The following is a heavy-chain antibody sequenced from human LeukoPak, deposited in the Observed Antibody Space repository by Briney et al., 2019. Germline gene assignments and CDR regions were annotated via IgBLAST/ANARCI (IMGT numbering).Heavy chain of an antibody. J-gene: IGHJ4*02. D-gene: IGHD3-9*01. CDR2: ISWNSGNI. Sequence: GGSLRLSCAGSGFIFNNYAMHWVRQAPGKGLEWVSGISWNSGNIGYADSVKGRFTISRDNAKNSLYLQMNSLRAEDTALYYCAKDHGYPLSGFPVDWGQGTLVTVSS. V-gene: IGHV3-9*01. CDR3: AKDHGYPLSGFPVD. CDR1: GFIFNNYA.